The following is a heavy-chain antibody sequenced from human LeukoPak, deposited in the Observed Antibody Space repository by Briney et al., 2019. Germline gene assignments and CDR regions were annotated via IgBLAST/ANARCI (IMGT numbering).Heavy chain of an antibody. Sequence: GASLRLSCAASGFTFRNYAMSWVRQAPGKGLEWVSHINHGDNNTFYADSVKGRFTLSRDGSKNTLYLQMNSLRAEDTAIYYCARKAVATAGIALDNWGQGTVVTVSS. CDR1: GFTFRNYA. J-gene: IGHJ4*02. V-gene: IGHV3-23*01. CDR3: ARKAVATAGIALDN. CDR2: INHGDNNT. D-gene: IGHD6-19*01.